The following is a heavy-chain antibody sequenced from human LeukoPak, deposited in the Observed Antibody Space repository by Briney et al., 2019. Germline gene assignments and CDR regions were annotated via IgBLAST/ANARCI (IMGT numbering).Heavy chain of an antibody. V-gene: IGHV1-8*01. Sequence: ASVKVSCKASGYTFTSYDINWVRQATGQGLEWMGWMNPNSGNTGYAQKFQGRVTMTRNTSISTAYMELSSLRSEDTAVYYCARGLTGYSYGSYNWFDPWGQGTLVTVSS. CDR3: ARGLTGYSYGSYNWFDP. J-gene: IGHJ5*02. CDR1: GYTFTSYD. CDR2: MNPNSGNT. D-gene: IGHD5-18*01.